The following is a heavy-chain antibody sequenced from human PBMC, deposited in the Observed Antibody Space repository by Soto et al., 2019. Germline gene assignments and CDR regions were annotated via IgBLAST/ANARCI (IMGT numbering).Heavy chain of an antibody. CDR2: ISSSGSTI. V-gene: IGHV3-11*01. CDR1: GFTFSDYY. D-gene: IGHD6-19*01. Sequence: PGESLKISCAASGFTFSDYYMSWIRQAPGKGLEWVSYISSSGSTIYYADSVKGRFTISRDNAKNSLYLQMNSLRAEDTAVYYCAREVSGWYYFDYWGQGTLVTVSS. CDR3: AREVSGWYYFDY. J-gene: IGHJ4*02.